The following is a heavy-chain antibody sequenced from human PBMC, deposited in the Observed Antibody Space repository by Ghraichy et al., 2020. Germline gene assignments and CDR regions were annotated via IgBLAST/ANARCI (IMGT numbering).Heavy chain of an antibody. V-gene: IGHV3-64D*06. D-gene: IGHD6-19*01. J-gene: IGHJ4*02. CDR3: VKDRGSSGWFSDY. Sequence: GGSLRLSCSASGFTFSSYAMHWVRQAPGKGLEYVSAINNNGGTTYYADSVKGRFTISRDNSKNKLYLQMSSLGAEDTAVYYCVKDRGSSGWFSDYWGQGTLVTVSS. CDR2: INNNGGTT. CDR1: GFTFSSYA.